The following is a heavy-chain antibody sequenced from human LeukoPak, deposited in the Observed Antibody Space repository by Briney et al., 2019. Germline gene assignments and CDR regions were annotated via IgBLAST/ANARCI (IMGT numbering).Heavy chain of an antibody. CDR2: ISYDGSNK. CDR3: ARALDHRYYMDV. Sequence: GGSLRLSCAASGFTFSSYSMNWVRQAPGKGLEWVAVISYDGSNKYYADSVKGRFTISRDNSKNTLYLQMNSLRAEDTAVYYCARALDHRYYMDVWGKGTTVTVSS. V-gene: IGHV3-30*03. D-gene: IGHD3-16*02. CDR1: GFTFSSYS. J-gene: IGHJ6*03.